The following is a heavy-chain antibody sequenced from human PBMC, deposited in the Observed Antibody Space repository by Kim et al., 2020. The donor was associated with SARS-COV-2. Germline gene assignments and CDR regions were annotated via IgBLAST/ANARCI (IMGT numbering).Heavy chain of an antibody. CDR3: AKDWIVVVPAAMPSPSFFDY. J-gene: IGHJ4*02. V-gene: IGHV3-23*01. CDR2: ISGSGGST. Sequence: GGSLRLSCAASGFTFSSYAMSWVRQAPGKGLEWVSAISGSGGSTYYADSVKGRFTISRDNSKNTLYLQMNSLRAEDTAVYYCAKDWIVVVPAAMPSPSFFDYWGQGTLVTVSS. CDR1: GFTFSSYA. D-gene: IGHD2-2*01.